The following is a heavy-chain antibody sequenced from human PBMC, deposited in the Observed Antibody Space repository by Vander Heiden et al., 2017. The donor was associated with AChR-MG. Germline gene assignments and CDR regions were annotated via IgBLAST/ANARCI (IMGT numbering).Heavy chain of an antibody. CDR2: IWYDGSNK. Sequence: QVQLVESGGGVVQPRRSLRLSCAASGFTFSSYGMHWVRQAPGKGLEWVAVIWYDGSNKYYADSVKGRFTISRDNSKNTLYLQMNSLRAEDTAVYYCAREADGYNLFDYWGQGTLVTVSS. CDR3: AREADGYNLFDY. D-gene: IGHD5-12*01. J-gene: IGHJ4*02. CDR1: GFTFSSYG. V-gene: IGHV3-33*01.